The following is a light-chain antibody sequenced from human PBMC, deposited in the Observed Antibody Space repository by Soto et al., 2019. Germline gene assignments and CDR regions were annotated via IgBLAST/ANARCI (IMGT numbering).Light chain of an antibody. Sequence: QSVLTQPASVSGSPGQSITISCTGTSSDVGGYNYVSWYQQHPGKAPKLIIHDVSNRPSGVSNRFSGSKSGNTAALTISGLQAEDEADYYCSSYTSSNTRVVFGGGTKLTVL. CDR2: DVS. CDR1: SSDVGGYNY. V-gene: IGLV2-14*01. J-gene: IGLJ2*01. CDR3: SSYTSSNTRVV.